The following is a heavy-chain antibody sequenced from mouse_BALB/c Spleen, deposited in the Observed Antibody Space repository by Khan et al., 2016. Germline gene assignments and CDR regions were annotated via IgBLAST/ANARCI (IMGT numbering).Heavy chain of an antibody. D-gene: IGHD1-2*01. CDR2: LNPDSSTI. Sequence: EVKLLESGGGLVQPGGSLNLSCAASGFDFSRYWMSWVRQAPGKGLEWIGELNPDSSTINYTPSLKDKFIISRDNAKNTLYLQMSKVRSEYTALYYCARLHYYGRFAYWGQGTLGTVS. J-gene: IGHJ3*01. CDR3: ARLHYYGRFAY. CDR1: GFDFSRYW. V-gene: IGHV4-1*02.